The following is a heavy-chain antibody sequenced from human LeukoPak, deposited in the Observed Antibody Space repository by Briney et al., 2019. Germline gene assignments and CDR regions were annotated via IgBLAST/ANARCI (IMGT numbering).Heavy chain of an antibody. V-gene: IGHV3-9*01. CDR3: ASGIVVVPAAIFSLSPPAFDI. D-gene: IGHD2-2*02. CDR1: GFILDDYA. CDR2: ISWNSGSI. J-gene: IGHJ3*02. Sequence: GGSLRLSCAASGFILDDYAMHWVRQAPGKGLEWVSGISWNSGSIGYADSVRGRFTISRDNSKNTLYLQMNSLRAEDTAVYYCASGIVVVPAAIFSLSPPAFDIWGQGTMVTVSS.